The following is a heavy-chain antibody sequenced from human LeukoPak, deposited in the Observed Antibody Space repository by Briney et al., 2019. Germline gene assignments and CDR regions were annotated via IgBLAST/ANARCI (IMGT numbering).Heavy chain of an antibody. J-gene: IGHJ4*02. V-gene: IGHV1-18*04. CDR2: ISTYTGNT. CDR1: GYIFTNYD. D-gene: IGHD4-17*01. Sequence: GXSVKVSCKASGYIFTNYDISWVRQVPGQGLEWMGRISTYTGNTNYAQKLQGRVTMTTDTSTSTAYMELRSLTSDDTAMYYCARDYGSVYWGQGTLVTVSP. CDR3: ARDYGSVY.